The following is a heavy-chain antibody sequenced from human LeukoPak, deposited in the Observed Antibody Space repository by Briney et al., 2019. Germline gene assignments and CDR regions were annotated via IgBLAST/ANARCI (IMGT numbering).Heavy chain of an antibody. CDR3: ARDIVYLIDEDYG. J-gene: IGHJ4*02. CDR2: IHTSGSA. Sequence: SETLSLTCSVSGSSFNTYYWSWIRQPAGKALEWIGRIHTSGSADYSPSLQSQVTISVDMSKKEFSLKLTSVTAADTAVYYCARDIVYLIDEDYGWGQGILVTVSS. CDR1: GSSFNTYY. V-gene: IGHV4-4*07. D-gene: IGHD4-17*01.